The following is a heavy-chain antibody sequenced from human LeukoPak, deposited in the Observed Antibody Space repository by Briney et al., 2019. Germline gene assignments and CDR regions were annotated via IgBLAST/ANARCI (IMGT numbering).Heavy chain of an antibody. CDR2: IYYSGST. Sequence: SETLSLTCTVSGGSISSYYWSWIRQPPGKGLEWIGYIYYSGSTNYNPSLKSRVTISVDTSKNQFSLKLSSVTAADTAVYYCAATPLPGKRELYFNFDYWGQGTLVTVSS. V-gene: IGHV4-59*01. D-gene: IGHD3-16*01. J-gene: IGHJ4*02. CDR3: AATPLPGKRELYFNFDY. CDR1: GGSISSYY.